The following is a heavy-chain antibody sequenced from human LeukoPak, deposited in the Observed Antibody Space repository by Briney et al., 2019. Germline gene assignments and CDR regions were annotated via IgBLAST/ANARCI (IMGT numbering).Heavy chain of an antibody. D-gene: IGHD1-14*01. CDR2: IYYSGST. CDR3: ARSPEGPFDY. J-gene: IGHJ4*02. CDR1: GGSISSHY. Sequence: PSETLSLTCTVSGGSISSHYWSWIRQPPGKGLEWIGYIYYSGSTNYNPSLKSRVTISVDTSKNQFSLKLSSVTAADTAVYYCARSPEGPFDYWGQGTLVTVSS. V-gene: IGHV4-59*11.